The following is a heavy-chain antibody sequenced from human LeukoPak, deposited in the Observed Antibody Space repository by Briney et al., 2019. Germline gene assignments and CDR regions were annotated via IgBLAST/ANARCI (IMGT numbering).Heavy chain of an antibody. Sequence: GGSLRLSCAASGFTFSSYEMNWVRQAPGKGLEWLSYIKNDGSKIYYTDSVKGRFTISRDNAKNSLFLQMNSLRAEDTAVYYCVRGSLSDRGDYWGQGTLVAVSS. V-gene: IGHV3-48*03. CDR1: GFTFSSYE. J-gene: IGHJ4*02. D-gene: IGHD3-16*01. CDR3: VRGSLSDRGDY. CDR2: IKNDGSKI.